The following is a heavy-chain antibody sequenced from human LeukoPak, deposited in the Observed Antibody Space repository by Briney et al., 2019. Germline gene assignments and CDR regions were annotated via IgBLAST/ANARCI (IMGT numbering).Heavy chain of an antibody. CDR3: ASRARSGYYYGMDV. D-gene: IGHD3-3*01. CDR1: GFIVTNNY. J-gene: IGHJ6*02. Sequence: PGGSLRLSCAVSGFIVTNNYMTWVRQAPGKGLECVSSISSDGRTYYADSVKGRFTISRDNSRNTLYLQMNSLRTEDTAEYYCASRARSGYYYGMDVWGQGTTVTVSS. CDR2: ISSDGRT. V-gene: IGHV3-66*02.